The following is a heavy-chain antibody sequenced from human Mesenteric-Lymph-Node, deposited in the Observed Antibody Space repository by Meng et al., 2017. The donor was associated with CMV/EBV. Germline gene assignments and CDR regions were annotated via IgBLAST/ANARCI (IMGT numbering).Heavy chain of an antibody. Sequence: GGSLRLSCAASGFTFSSNWMAWVRQAPGKGLEWVANIKQDGSEKYYVDSVKGRFTISRDNSKNTLYLQMNSLRVEDTAVYYCARIGGYAIFGVITSRWGQGTLVTVSS. CDR1: GFTFSSNW. CDR2: IKQDGSEK. V-gene: IGHV3-7*01. D-gene: IGHD3-3*01. J-gene: IGHJ4*02. CDR3: ARIGGYAIFGVITSR.